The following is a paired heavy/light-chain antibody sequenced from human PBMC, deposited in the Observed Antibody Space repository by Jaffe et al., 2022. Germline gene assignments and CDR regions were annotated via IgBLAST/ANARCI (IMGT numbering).Light chain of an antibody. J-gene: IGLJ2*01. CDR1: VLAKKY. Sequence: SYELTQPSSVSVSPGQTARITCSGDVLAKKYARWFQQKPGQAPVLVIYKDSERPSGIPERFSGSSSGTTVTLTISGAQVEDEADYYCYSAADNNHVVFGGGTKLTVL. CDR3: YSAADNNHVV. CDR2: KDS. V-gene: IGLV3-27*01.
Heavy chain of an antibody. CDR1: GFTFSSYA. Sequence: EVQLLESGGGLVQPGGSLRLSCAASGFTFSSYAMSWVRQAPGKGLEWVSAISGSGGSTYYADSVKGRFTISRDNSKNTLYLQMNSLRAEDTAVYYCAKDFSDYGDSVDYWGQGTLVTVSS. V-gene: IGHV3-23*01. CDR2: ISGSGGST. J-gene: IGHJ4*02. D-gene: IGHD4-17*01. CDR3: AKDFSDYGDSVDY.